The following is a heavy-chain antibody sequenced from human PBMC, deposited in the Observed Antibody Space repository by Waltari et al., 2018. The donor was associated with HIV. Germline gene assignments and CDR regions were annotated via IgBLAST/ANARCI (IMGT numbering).Heavy chain of an antibody. J-gene: IGHJ5*02. V-gene: IGHV3-30*18. CDR2: ISYDGSNK. CDR3: AKDTGVTTRLGWFDP. D-gene: IGHD4-4*01. Sequence: QVQLVESGGGVVQPGRSLRLSCAASGFTFSSYGMHWVRQAPGKGLEWVAVISYDGSNKYYADSVKGRFTISRDNSKNTLYLQMNSLRAEDTAVYYCAKDTGVTTRLGWFDPWGQGTLVTVSS. CDR1: GFTFSSYG.